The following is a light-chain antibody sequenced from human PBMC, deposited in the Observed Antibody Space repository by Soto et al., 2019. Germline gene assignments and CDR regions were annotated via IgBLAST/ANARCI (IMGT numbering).Light chain of an antibody. CDR1: QGISTS. CDR3: QHSYTSPWT. CDR2: RAS. J-gene: IGKJ1*01. Sequence: IQMTQSPSSLSASVGDRVTISCRASQGISTSLNWYQQKPGTAPRLLIYRASSVKSGVPPRFSGSGSGRDFTLTISSLRPEDIATYFCQHSYTSPWTFGQGTKVDIK. V-gene: IGKV1-39*01.